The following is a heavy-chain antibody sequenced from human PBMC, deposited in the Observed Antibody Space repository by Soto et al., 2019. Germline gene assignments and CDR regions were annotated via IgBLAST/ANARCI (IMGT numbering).Heavy chain of an antibody. V-gene: IGHV3-30*18. CDR3: AKDPRGAATKGDQDY. J-gene: IGHJ4*02. D-gene: IGHD1-26*01. Sequence: QVQLVESGGGVVQPGRSLRLSCAASGFTFSRYGMHWVRQAPGKGLEWVAVISYDGSNKYYADSVKGRFTISRDNSKNTLYLQMNSLRAEDTAVYYCAKDPRGAATKGDQDYWGQGTLVTVSS. CDR2: ISYDGSNK. CDR1: GFTFSRYG.